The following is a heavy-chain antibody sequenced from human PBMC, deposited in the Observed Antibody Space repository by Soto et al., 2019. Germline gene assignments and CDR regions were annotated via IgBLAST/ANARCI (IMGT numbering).Heavy chain of an antibody. D-gene: IGHD3-10*01. J-gene: IGHJ4*02. V-gene: IGHV3-23*01. CDR2: ISESGDYR. Sequence: EVQLLESGGGLVQPGGSLRLSCAASGFIFRTFAMSWVRQAPGKGLEWVSGISESGDYRYYGDAVKGRFTISSDNSKNTLYLQLNNVRAGDTAIYYCAKERLWFGRATEDNWAQGILVTVSS. CDR1: GFIFRTFA. CDR3: AKERLWFGRATEDN.